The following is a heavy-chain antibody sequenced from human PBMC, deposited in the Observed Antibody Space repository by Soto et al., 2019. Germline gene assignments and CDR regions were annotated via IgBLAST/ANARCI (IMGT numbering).Heavy chain of an antibody. CDR3: AREGLGGFGMDV. D-gene: IGHD3-16*01. CDR2: IYTSGAT. J-gene: IGHJ6*01. Sequence: QVQLQQSGPGLVKPSETLSLTCTASSGSITSYYWRLIRQPAGKALEWIGRIYTSGATNSTPSRNSGVTIFLDTSQNEFAVDLSSVTDADTAVEYCAREGLGGFGMDVWGQGTTVTVPS. CDR1: SGSITSYY. V-gene: IGHV4-4*07.